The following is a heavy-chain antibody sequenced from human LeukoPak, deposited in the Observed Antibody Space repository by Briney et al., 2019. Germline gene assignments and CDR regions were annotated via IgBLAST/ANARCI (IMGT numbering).Heavy chain of an antibody. V-gene: IGHV3-48*01. CDR2: ISSSGSTI. D-gene: IGHD6-6*01. CDR1: GFTFSSYA. CDR3: ARRLPRSRAGGFYFDY. Sequence: PGGSLRLSCAASGFTFSSYAMSWVRQAPGKGLEWVSYISSSGSTIYYADSVKGRFTISRDNSKNTLYLQMNSLRAEDTAVYYCARRLPRSRAGGFYFDYWGQGTLVTVSS. J-gene: IGHJ4*02.